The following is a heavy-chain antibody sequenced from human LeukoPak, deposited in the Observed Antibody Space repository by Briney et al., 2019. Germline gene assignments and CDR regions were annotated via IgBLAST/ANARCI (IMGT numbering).Heavy chain of an antibody. CDR2: IYNSGST. V-gene: IGHV4-59*08. CDR3: ARREGSTYYYRP. Sequence: SETLSLTCTVSGGSIRSYYWSWIRQPPGKGLEWIGYIYNSGSTNYNPSLKSRVTISADTSKNQFSLRLSSVTAADTAVYYCARREGSTYYYRPWGQGTLVTVSS. J-gene: IGHJ5*02. D-gene: IGHD3-10*01. CDR1: GGSIRSYY.